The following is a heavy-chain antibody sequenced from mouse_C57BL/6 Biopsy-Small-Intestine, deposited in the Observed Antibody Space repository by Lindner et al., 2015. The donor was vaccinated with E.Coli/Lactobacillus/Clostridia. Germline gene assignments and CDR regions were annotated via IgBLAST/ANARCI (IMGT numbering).Heavy chain of an antibody. CDR2: IIPIFDTA. J-gene: IGHJ2*01. CDR3: TRGMTGYYYDSSDYGYYFDY. V-gene: IGHV1-14*01. CDR1: EAPSVVIL. D-gene: IGHD1-1*01. Sequence: SVKVVLQGFLEAPSVVILFSWVRQAPGQGLEWMGDIIPIFDTAKYAQKFQGRVTITADKSTSTAYMELSSLRSEDTAVYYCTRGMTGYYYDSSDYGYYFDYWGQGTLVTVSS.